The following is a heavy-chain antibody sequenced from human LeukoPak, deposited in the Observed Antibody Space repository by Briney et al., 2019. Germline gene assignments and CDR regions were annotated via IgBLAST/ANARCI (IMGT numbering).Heavy chain of an antibody. CDR2: ITTSSTII. CDR3: ARAMGRIPYYYDTLDF. CDR1: GFTFSSYS. D-gene: IGHD3-22*01. J-gene: IGHJ4*02. V-gene: IGHV3-48*01. Sequence: GGSLRLSCAASGFTFSSYSMNWVRQAPGKGLEWVSYITTSSTIIYYADSVKGRFTISRDNAKNSLYLQMNSLRAEHTAVYYCARAMGRIPYYYDTLDFWGQGTLVTVSS.